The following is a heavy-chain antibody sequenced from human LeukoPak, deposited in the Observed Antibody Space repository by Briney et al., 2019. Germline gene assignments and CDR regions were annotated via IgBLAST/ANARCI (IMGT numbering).Heavy chain of an antibody. J-gene: IGHJ4*02. CDR1: GFTFSSYA. V-gene: IGHV3-30-3*01. Sequence: PTGGSLRLSCAASGFTFSSYAMHWVRQAPGRGLEWVAVISYDGSNKYYADSVKGRFTISRDNSKNTLYLQMNSLRAEDTAVYYCASEDFWSGYYTFDYWGQGTLVTASS. D-gene: IGHD3-3*01. CDR3: ASEDFWSGYYTFDY. CDR2: ISYDGSNK.